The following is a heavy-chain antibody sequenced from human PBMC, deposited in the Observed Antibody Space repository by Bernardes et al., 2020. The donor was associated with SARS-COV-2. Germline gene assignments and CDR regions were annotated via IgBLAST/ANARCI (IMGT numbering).Heavy chain of an antibody. CDR1: GGSISSAGDY. D-gene: IGHD3-3*01. Sequence: SETLSLTCTVSGGSISSAGDYWSWIRQHPGKGLEWIGYIYYSGSTYYNPSLKSRVTISVDTSKNQFSLKLSSVTAADTAVYYCARSSRRRITIFGVVRWFDPWGQGTLVTVSS. CDR3: ARSSRRRITIFGVVRWFDP. CDR2: IYYSGST. V-gene: IGHV4-31*03. J-gene: IGHJ5*02.